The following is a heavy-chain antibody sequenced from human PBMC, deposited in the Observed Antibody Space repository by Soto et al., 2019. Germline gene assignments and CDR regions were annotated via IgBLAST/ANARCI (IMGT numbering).Heavy chain of an antibody. CDR3: AKVLYGVVTYFDS. CDR1: GFTFSSYG. Sequence: EVQLLESGGGLVQPGGSLRLSCASSGFTFSSYGMTWVRRPPGKGLEWVSGISGSGAATYYADSVQGRFTISRDNSNNTLYLQMNSLRAEDTAVYSCAKVLYGVVTYFDSWGQGTLVTVSS. V-gene: IGHV3-23*01. D-gene: IGHD3-3*01. CDR2: ISGSGAAT. J-gene: IGHJ4*02.